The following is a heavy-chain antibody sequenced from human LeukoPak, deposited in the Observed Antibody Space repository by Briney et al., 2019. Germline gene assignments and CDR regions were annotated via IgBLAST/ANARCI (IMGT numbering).Heavy chain of an antibody. V-gene: IGHV1-69*13. Sequence: SVKVSCKASGGTFSSYAISWVRQAPGQGLEWMGGVIPIFGTANYAQKFQGRVTITADESTSTAYMELSSLRSEDTAVYYCASRLTDYGSGSYYRAFDIWGQGTMVTVSS. CDR3: ASRLTDYGSGSYYRAFDI. J-gene: IGHJ3*02. CDR1: GGTFSSYA. D-gene: IGHD3-10*01. CDR2: VIPIFGTA.